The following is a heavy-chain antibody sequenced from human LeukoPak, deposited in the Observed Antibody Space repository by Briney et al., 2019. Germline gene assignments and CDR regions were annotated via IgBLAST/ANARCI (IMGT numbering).Heavy chain of an antibody. CDR1: GFTFSSYA. CDR2: ISGSGGST. CDR3: AKGDFAETYYYGMDV. Sequence: GGSLRLSCAASGFTFSSYAMSWVRQAPGKGLEWVSAISGSGGSTYYADSVKGRFTISRDNSKNTLYLQMNSLRAEDTAVYYCAKGDFAETYYYGMDVWGQGTTVTVSS. D-gene: IGHD2-21*02. V-gene: IGHV3-23*01. J-gene: IGHJ6*02.